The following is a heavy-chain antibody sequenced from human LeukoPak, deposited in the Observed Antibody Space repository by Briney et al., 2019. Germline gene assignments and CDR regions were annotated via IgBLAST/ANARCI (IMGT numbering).Heavy chain of an antibody. Sequence: ASVKVSCKASGYTFTSSGISWVRQAPGQGLEWMGWISAYKGNTNYAQKLQGRVTMTTDTSTSTAYMELRSLRSEDTAVYYCARGTHTTTRYYYYYMDVWGKGTTVTVSS. D-gene: IGHD4-17*01. J-gene: IGHJ6*03. CDR2: ISAYKGNT. CDR1: GYTFTSSG. CDR3: ARGTHTTTRYYYYYMDV. V-gene: IGHV1-18*01.